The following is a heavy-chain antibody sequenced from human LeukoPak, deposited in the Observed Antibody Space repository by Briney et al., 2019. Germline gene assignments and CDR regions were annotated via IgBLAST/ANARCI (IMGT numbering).Heavy chain of an antibody. CDR2: INHSGST. CDR3: ARAVGPDRPFDY. J-gene: IGHJ4*02. Sequence: SETLSLTCAVYGGTFSGYYWSWIRQPPGKGLEWIGEINHSGSTYYNPSLKSRVTISVDTSKNQFSLRLTDMSAADTAIFYCARAVGPDRPFDYWGQGILVTVSS. V-gene: IGHV4-34*01. D-gene: IGHD1-14*01. CDR1: GGTFSGYY.